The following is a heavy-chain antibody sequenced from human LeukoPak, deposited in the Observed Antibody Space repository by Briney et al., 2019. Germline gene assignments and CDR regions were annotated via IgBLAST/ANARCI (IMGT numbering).Heavy chain of an antibody. D-gene: IGHD7-27*01. CDR1: GLTFNSHS. V-gene: IGHV3-23*01. J-gene: IGHJ4*02. CDR3: AKDGGLWVSAHWGDS. Sequence: GGSLRLSCVASGLTFNSHSMSWVRQAPGMGLEWVSVVSTNGDVTFYADSVKGRFTISSDNSKNTLFLQMNSLRAEDTAVYYCAKDGGLWVSAHWGDSWGRGTLVTVSS. CDR2: VSTNGDVT.